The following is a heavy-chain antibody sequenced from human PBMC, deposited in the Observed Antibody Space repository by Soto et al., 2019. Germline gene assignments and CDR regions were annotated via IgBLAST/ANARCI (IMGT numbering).Heavy chain of an antibody. CDR2: ISSSSSYI. CDR1: GFTFSSYS. Sequence: SGGSLRLSCAASGFTFSSYSMNWVRQAPGKGLEWVSSISSSSSYIYYADSVKGRFTISRDNAKNSLYLQMNSLRAEDTAVYYCAREAIAAAGFSIDYWGQGTLVTVSS. J-gene: IGHJ4*02. V-gene: IGHV3-21*01. D-gene: IGHD6-13*01. CDR3: AREAIAAAGFSIDY.